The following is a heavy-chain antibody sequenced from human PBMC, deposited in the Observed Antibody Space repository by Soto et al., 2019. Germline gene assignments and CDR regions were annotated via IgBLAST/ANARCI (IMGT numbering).Heavy chain of an antibody. CDR2: IIPIFGTA. CDR1: GGTFSSYA. V-gene: IGHV1-69*13. Sequence: SVKVSCKASGGTFSSYAISWVRQAPGQGLEWMGGIIPIFGTANYAQKFQGRVTITADESTSTAYMELSSLRSEDTAVYYCARRMDCSSTSCYAGAYFQHWGQGTLVTVSS. CDR3: ARRMDCSSTSCYAGAYFQH. D-gene: IGHD2-2*01. J-gene: IGHJ1*01.